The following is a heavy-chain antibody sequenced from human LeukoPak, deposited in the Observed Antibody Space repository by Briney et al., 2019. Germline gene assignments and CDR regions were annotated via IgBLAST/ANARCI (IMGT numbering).Heavy chain of an antibody. V-gene: IGHV3-9*01. J-gene: IGHJ2*01. Sequence: GGSLRLSCAAPGFIFDDYAMHWVRHAPGKGLEGVSGISWNSGSLAYADSVKGRFTISRDNAKNSLYLQMNSLRTEDTALYYCARGLGGDQGYFDLWGRGTLATVSS. D-gene: IGHD3-10*01. CDR2: ISWNSGSL. CDR3: ARGLGGDQGYFDL. CDR1: GFIFDDYA.